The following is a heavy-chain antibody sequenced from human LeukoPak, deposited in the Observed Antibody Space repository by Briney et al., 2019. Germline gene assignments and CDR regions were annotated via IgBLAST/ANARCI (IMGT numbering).Heavy chain of an antibody. CDR2: SRNKVTSYST. CDR1: GFTFSDHH. V-gene: IGHV3-72*01. Sequence: GGSLRLSCAASGFTFSDHHMDWVRQAPGKGLEWVGRSRNKVTSYSTEYAVSVKGRFTISRDDSMNSVFLQMNSLKTEDTAVYYCARYNEAFFNEYWGRGTLVIVSS. CDR3: ARYNEAFFNEY. D-gene: IGHD1-14*01. J-gene: IGHJ4*02.